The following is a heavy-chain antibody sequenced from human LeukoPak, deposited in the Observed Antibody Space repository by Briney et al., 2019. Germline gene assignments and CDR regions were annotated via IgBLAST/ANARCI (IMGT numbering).Heavy chain of an antibody. Sequence: TLSLTCTVSGGSISSGGYYWSWIRQPPGKGLEWLGSIFYSGNTHYNPSLKSPVTISIDTSKNQFSLKVSSVTAADTAIYYCARDLSFDWFPYYFDYWGQGILVTVSS. D-gene: IGHD3-9*01. CDR1: GGSISSGGYY. J-gene: IGHJ4*02. CDR2: IFYSGNT. V-gene: IGHV4-39*07. CDR3: ARDLSFDWFPYYFDY.